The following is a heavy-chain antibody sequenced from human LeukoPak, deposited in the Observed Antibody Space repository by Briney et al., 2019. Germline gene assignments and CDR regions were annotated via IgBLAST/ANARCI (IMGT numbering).Heavy chain of an antibody. V-gene: IGHV4-39*07. CDR2: IYHSGST. J-gene: IGHJ4*02. Sequence: SETLSLTCTVSGGSISSNNYYWGWIRQPPGKGLEWIGSIYHSGSTYYNPSLKSRVTISVDTSKNQFSLKLSSVTAADTAVYYCASVVYGSGSYYTFDYWGQGTLVTVSS. D-gene: IGHD3-10*01. CDR3: ASVVYGSGSYYTFDY. CDR1: GGSISSNNYY.